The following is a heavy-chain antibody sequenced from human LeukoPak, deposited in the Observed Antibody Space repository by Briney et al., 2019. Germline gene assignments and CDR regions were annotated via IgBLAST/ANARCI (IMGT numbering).Heavy chain of an antibody. D-gene: IGHD3-3*01. CDR2: IYYRGNT. V-gene: IGHV4-39*07. CDR3: ARMGTYYDFWSGYRNDAFDI. CDR1: GGSISSDSYY. Sequence: SETLSLTCTVSGGSISSDSYYWGWIRQPPGKGLEWIGSIYYRGNTYYNPSLRSRVIISIDTSKNQFSLKLSSVTAADTAVYFCARMGTYYDFWSGYRNDAFDIWGQGTMVTVSS. J-gene: IGHJ3*02.